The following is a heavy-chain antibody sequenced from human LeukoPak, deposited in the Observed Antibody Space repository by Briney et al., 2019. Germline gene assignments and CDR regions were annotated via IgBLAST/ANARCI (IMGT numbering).Heavy chain of an antibody. J-gene: IGHJ6*02. D-gene: IGHD4-17*01. CDR1: GFIFRFYV. CDR2: ISKSGDST. Sequence: GGSLRLSCAASGFIFRFYVMSWVRQAPGKGLEWISSISKSGDSTYNADSVKGRVSISRDNSKNTLYLQMNSLRVDDAAVYFCAKDSGDYPHYHYGMDVWGQGTTVTVSS. CDR3: AKDSGDYPHYHYGMDV. V-gene: IGHV3-23*01.